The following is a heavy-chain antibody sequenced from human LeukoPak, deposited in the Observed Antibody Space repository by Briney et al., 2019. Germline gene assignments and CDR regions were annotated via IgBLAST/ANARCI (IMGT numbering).Heavy chain of an antibody. CDR1: GFTFSNYA. J-gene: IGHJ6*02. V-gene: IGHV3-23*01. Sequence: PGGSLGLSCAASGFTFSNYAMRWVRQAPGKGLEWVSAIGNGGGTSYADSVKGRFTISRDNSKNTVYLQMNSLRAEDAAVYYCAKKIGTSGSYSGMDVWGQGTTVTVSS. CDR2: IGNGGGT. CDR3: AKKIGTSGSYSGMDV. D-gene: IGHD3-10*01.